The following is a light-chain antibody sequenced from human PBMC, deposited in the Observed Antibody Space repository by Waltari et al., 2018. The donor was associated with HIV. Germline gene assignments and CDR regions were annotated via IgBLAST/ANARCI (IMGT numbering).Light chain of an antibody. CDR2: RDN. CDR3: SAWDRSLSAVV. Sequence: QAGLTQPPSVSKALTQTATLPSTGNSDNVGNQGATWLQQHQGHPPKLLFYRDNKPPSGISERFSASRSGNTASLTITGLQPEDEADYICSAWDRSLSAVVFGGGTTLIVL. V-gene: IGLV10-54*04. CDR1: SDNVGNQG. J-gene: IGLJ2*01.